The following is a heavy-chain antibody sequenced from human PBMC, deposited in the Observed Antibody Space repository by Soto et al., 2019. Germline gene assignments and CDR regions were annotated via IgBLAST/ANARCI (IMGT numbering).Heavy chain of an antibody. V-gene: IGHV3-30*18. CDR1: GFTFSSYG. Sequence: QVQLVESGGGVVQPGRSLRLSCAASGFTFSSYGMHWVLQAPGKGLEWVAVISYGGSNKYYADSVKGRFTISRDNSKNTLYLQMNSLRAEDTAVYYCAKDSRQQLPTLNFDYWGQGTLVTVSS. J-gene: IGHJ4*02. CDR2: ISYGGSNK. CDR3: AKDSRQQLPTLNFDY. D-gene: IGHD6-13*01.